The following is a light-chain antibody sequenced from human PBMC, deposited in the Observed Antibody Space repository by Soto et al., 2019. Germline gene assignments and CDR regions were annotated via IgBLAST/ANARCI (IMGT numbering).Light chain of an antibody. CDR2: EDS. Sequence: QSALTQPASVSGSPGQSITISCTGTSSDVGSYNLVSWYQQHPGKAPKLMIYEDSKRPSGVSNRYSGSKSDNTASLTISGLQAEGEADDCCCSCAGRSTFCVVFGGGTQLTVL. CDR3: CSCAGRSTFCVV. V-gene: IGLV2-23*02. J-gene: IGLJ2*01. CDR1: SSDVGSYNL.